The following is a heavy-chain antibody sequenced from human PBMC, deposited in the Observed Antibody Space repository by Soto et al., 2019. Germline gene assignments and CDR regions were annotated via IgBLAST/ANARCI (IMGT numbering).Heavy chain of an antibody. CDR1: GFTFSSYA. Sequence: EVQLLESGGGLVQPGGSLRLSCAASGFTFSSYAMSWVRQAPGKGLEWVSAISGSGGSTYYADSVKGRFTISRDNSKNTLYLQMNSLRAEDTAVYYCAKVPVPQVLHGFFYFDYWGQGTLVTVSS. CDR2: ISGSGGST. J-gene: IGHJ4*02. V-gene: IGHV3-23*01. D-gene: IGHD2-8*01. CDR3: AKVPVPQVLHGFFYFDY.